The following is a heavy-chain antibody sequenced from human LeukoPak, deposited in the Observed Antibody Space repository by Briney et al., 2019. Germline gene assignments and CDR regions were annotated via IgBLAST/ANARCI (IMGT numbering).Heavy chain of an antibody. D-gene: IGHD5-18*01. J-gene: IGHJ4*02. CDR1: GGTFSSYA. Sequence: SVKVSYKASGGTFSSYAISWVRQAPGQGLEWMGGIIPIFGTANYARKFQGRVTITTDESTSTAYMELSSLRSEDTAVYYCARGPKGYSYGYEYYFDYWGQGTLVTVSS. CDR3: ARGPKGYSYGYEYYFDY. V-gene: IGHV1-69*05. CDR2: IIPIFGTA.